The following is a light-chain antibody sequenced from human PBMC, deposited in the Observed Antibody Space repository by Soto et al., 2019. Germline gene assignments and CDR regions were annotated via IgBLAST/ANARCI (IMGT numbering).Light chain of an antibody. Sequence: EIVMTQSPATLSVSPGERATLSCRASQSVSSNLAWYQQRPGQAPRLLIYGASARATGFPARFSASGSGTEFILTISSLQSEDFAVYYCQQYASWPWTFGRGTKVDIK. J-gene: IGKJ1*01. CDR3: QQYASWPWT. V-gene: IGKV3-15*01. CDR1: QSVSSN. CDR2: GAS.